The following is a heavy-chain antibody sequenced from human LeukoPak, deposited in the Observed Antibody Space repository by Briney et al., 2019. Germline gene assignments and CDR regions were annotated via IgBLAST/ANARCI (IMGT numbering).Heavy chain of an antibody. V-gene: IGHV3-20*04. CDR1: GFTFDDYG. J-gene: IGHJ4*02. D-gene: IGHD3-3*01. Sequence: GGSLRLSCAASGFTFDDYGMSWIRQAPGKGLEWVSGINWNGGSTGYADSVKGRFTISRDNAKNSLYLQMNSLRAEDTALYYCARDLESGYYFDYWGQGTLVTVSS. CDR3: ARDLESGYYFDY. CDR2: INWNGGST.